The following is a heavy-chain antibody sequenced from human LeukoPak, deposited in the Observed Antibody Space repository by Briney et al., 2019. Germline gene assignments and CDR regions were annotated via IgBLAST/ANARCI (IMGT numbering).Heavy chain of an antibody. CDR1: GGSINTYY. D-gene: IGHD1-7*01. V-gene: IGHV4-59*01. CDR2: IYYSGST. J-gene: IGHJ4*02. Sequence: SETLSLTCTVSGGSINTYYWSWIRQPPGKGLEWIGYIYYSGSTNYNPSLKSRVTISVDTSKNQFSLKLSSVTAADTAVYYCARDRSSENYRYFNYWGQGTLVTVSS. CDR3: ARDRSSENYRYFNY.